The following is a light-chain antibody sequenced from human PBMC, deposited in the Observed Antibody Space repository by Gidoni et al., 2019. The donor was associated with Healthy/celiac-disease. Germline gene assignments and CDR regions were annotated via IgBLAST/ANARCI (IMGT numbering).Light chain of an antibody. CDR3: QQYGSSPLT. CDR2: GAS. CDR1: QSVSSSY. J-gene: IGKJ4*01. V-gene: IGKV3-20*01. Sequence: EIVLTQSPGTLSLSPGERATLSCRASQSVSSSYLAWYQQKPGQAPRLLIYGASSRATGIPDRFSGSGSGTDFTLTISRLGPEDFAVYYCQQYGSSPLTFDGGTKVEIK.